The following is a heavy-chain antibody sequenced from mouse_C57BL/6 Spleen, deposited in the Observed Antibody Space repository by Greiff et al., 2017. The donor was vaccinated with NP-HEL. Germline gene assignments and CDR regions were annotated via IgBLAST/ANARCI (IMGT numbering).Heavy chain of an antibody. J-gene: IGHJ4*01. D-gene: IGHD2-1*01. Sequence: QVQLQQSGPGLVQPSQSLSITCTVSGFSLTSYGVHWVRQSPGKGLEWLGVIWRGGSTDYNAAFMSRLSITKDNSKSQVFFKMNSLQADDTAIYYCAKIYGNYTLAMDYWGQGTSVTVSS. CDR1: GFSLTSYG. V-gene: IGHV2-5*01. CDR2: IWRGGST. CDR3: AKIYGNYTLAMDY.